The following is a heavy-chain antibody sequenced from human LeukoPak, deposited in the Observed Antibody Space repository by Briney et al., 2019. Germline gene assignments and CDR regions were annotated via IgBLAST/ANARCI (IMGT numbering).Heavy chain of an antibody. CDR3: ATARRVVRYNRFDP. J-gene: IGHJ5*02. D-gene: IGHD3-22*01. CDR2: FDPEDGET. Sequence: ASVKVSCKVSGYTLTELSMHWVRQAPGKGLEWMGGFDPEDGETIYAQKFQGRVTMTEDTSTDTAYMELSSLRSEDTAVYYCATARRVVRYNRFDPWGQGTLVTVSS. CDR1: GYTLTELS. V-gene: IGHV1-24*01.